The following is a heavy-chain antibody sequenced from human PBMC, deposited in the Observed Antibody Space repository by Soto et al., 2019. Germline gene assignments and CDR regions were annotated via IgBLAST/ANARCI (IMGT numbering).Heavy chain of an antibody. J-gene: IGHJ6*02. CDR1: GFTFNSHA. Sequence: EVQLLESGGGLVQPGGSLRLSCAASGFTFNSHAMSWVRQAPGKGLEWVSGITGSGSNTYYADSVKGRFTISRDNSKNTLYVQMNSLRAEDTAAYYCAKVWSSDLVYYYGMDVWGQGTTVIVSS. CDR2: ITGSGSNT. CDR3: AKVWSSDLVYYYGMDV. V-gene: IGHV3-23*01. D-gene: IGHD3-3*01.